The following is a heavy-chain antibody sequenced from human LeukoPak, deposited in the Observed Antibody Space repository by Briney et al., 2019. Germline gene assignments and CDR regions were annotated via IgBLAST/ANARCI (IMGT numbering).Heavy chain of an antibody. V-gene: IGHV3-11*04. D-gene: IGHD2/OR15-2a*01. CDR3: AREGIGDAFDI. CDR2: VSSTGGDK. Sequence: GGSLRLSCRGSGVTFEDYYLSWIRQAPGKGLEWISYVSSTGGDKFYADPVKGRFTISRDNAKNSLYLQMNSLRAEDTAVYYCAREGIGDAFDIWGQGTMITVSS. J-gene: IGHJ3*02. CDR1: GVTFEDYY.